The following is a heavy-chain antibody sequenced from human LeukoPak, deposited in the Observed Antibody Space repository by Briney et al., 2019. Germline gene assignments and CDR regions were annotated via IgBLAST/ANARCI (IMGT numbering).Heavy chain of an antibody. Sequence: PSETLSLTCTVSGGSISGYYWSWIRQPPGKGLEWIGEINHSGSTNYNPSLKSRVTISVDTSKNQFSLKLSSVTAADTAVYYCARAPNYYDSSGYYGAYNWFDPWGQGTLVTVSS. V-gene: IGHV4-34*01. CDR2: INHSGST. CDR3: ARAPNYYDSSGYYGAYNWFDP. D-gene: IGHD3-22*01. J-gene: IGHJ5*02. CDR1: GGSISGYY.